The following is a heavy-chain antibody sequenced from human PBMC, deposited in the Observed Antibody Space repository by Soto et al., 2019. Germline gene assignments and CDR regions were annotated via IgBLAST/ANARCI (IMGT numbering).Heavy chain of an antibody. D-gene: IGHD2-8*02. CDR1: GFTFTSYG. V-gene: IGHV3-23*01. J-gene: IGHJ4*02. CDR3: AKVLVQGPSPPYYFDY. Sequence: PGGSLRLSCAASGFTFTSYGMSWVRQAPGKGLEWVSSISGNGDSTFYADSVKGRFTFSRDPSENKLYLQMNSLRAEDTAVYYCAKVLVQGPSPPYYFDYWGQGTLVTVSS. CDR2: ISGNGDST.